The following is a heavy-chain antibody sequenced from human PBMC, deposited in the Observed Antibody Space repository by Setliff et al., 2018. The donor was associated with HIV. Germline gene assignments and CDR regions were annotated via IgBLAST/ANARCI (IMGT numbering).Heavy chain of an antibody. CDR2: INTSGGSA. CDR3: ARNQGDSSGWYAGDY. Sequence: ASVKVSCKASGYTFTSYPTHWVRQAPGQGLEWMGVINTSGGSAGYAEKFRGRVTMTRDTSTSTVYMDLRNLRPEDTAVYYCARNQGDSSGWYAGDYWGHGTLVTVSS. CDR1: GYTFTSYP. V-gene: IGHV1-46*01. D-gene: IGHD6-19*01. J-gene: IGHJ4*01.